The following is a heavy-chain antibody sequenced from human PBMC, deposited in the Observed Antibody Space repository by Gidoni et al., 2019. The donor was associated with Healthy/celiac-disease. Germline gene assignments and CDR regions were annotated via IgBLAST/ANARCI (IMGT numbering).Heavy chain of an antibody. CDR3: ARALVRGTAMDSGYNPSTLQGY. Sequence: QVQLVQSGAEVTNPGASVKVSCKASGYTLTGYYMPWVRQAPGQGLEWMGWINPNSCGTNYAQKFQGRVTMTRDTSISTAYMELSRLRSDDTAVYYCARALVRGTAMDSGYNPSTLQGYWGQGTLVTVSS. V-gene: IGHV1-2*02. J-gene: IGHJ4*02. CDR2: INPNSCGT. D-gene: IGHD5-12*01. CDR1: GYTLTGYY.